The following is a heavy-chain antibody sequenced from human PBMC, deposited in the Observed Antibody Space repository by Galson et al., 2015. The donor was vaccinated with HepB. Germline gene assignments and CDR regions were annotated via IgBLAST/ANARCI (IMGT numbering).Heavy chain of an antibody. V-gene: IGHV5-51*01. J-gene: IGHJ3*02. Sequence: QSGAEMKKPGESLKISRKGSGYSFTTYWIGWVRQMPGKGLEWMGIIYPSNSDTRYSPSFQDQVTISADKSISTAYLQWSSLKASDTAMYYCAREGVAAAGSVKGAFYIWGQGTLVTVSS. D-gene: IGHD6-13*01. CDR1: GYSFTTYW. CDR3: AREGVAAAGSVKGAFYI. CDR2: IYPSNSDT.